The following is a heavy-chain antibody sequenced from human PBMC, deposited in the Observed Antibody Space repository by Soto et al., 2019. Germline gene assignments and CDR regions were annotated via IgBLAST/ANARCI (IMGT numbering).Heavy chain of an antibody. CDR2: ISSNGGST. J-gene: IGHJ4*02. D-gene: IGHD3-22*01. CDR1: GFTFSSYA. Sequence: TGGSLRLSCSASGFTFSSYAMHWVRQAPGKGLEYVSAISSNGGSTYYADSVKGRFTISRDNSKNTLYLQMSSLRAEDTAVYYCVKELEYYYDSSGPFLWGQGTLVTVSS. CDR3: VKELEYYYDSSGPFL. V-gene: IGHV3-64D*06.